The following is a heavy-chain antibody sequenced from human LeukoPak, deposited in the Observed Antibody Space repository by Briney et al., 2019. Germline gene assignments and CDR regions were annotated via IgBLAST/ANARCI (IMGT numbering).Heavy chain of an antibody. D-gene: IGHD3-9*01. CDR2: INHSGGT. V-gene: IGHV4-61*05. CDR3: ARRDRTYYDILTP. Sequence: SETLSLTCTVSGGSISSSSYYWTWIRQPPGKGLEWIGEINHSGGTDSNPSLRSRLTLSVHTSKNQFSLQLNSVIAADTAVYYCARRDRTYYDILTPWGQGTLVTVSS. J-gene: IGHJ5*02. CDR1: GGSISSSSYY.